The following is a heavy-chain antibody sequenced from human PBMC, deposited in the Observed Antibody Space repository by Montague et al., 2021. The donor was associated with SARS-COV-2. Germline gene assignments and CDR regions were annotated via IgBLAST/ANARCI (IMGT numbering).Heavy chain of an antibody. CDR1: GASISSSSYY. D-gene: IGHD5-12*01. Sequence: SETLSLTCTVSGASISSSSYYWGWIRQPPGKGLEWIGSIYYSGSTDYNPSLKSRVTISVDTSKNQFSLKLSSVTAADTAVYYCARRGYNCYDYHLLVDYWGQGTLVTVSS. J-gene: IGHJ4*02. CDR3: ARRGYNCYDYHLLVDY. V-gene: IGHV4-39*01. CDR2: IYYSGST.